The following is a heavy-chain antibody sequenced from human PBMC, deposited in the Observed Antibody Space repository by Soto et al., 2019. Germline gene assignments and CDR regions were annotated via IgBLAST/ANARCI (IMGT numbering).Heavy chain of an antibody. CDR1: GFSLSTSGVG. D-gene: IGHD1-26*01. CDR2: IYWDDDK. V-gene: IGHV2-5*02. Sequence: QITLKESGPTPVKPTQTLTLTCTFSGFSLSTSGVGVGWIRQPPGKALEWLALIYWDDDKRYSPSLKSRLTITKDTSKNQVVLTMTNMDPVDTATYYCAHLRIGRWGFDYWGQGTLVTVSS. CDR3: AHLRIGRWGFDY. J-gene: IGHJ4*02.